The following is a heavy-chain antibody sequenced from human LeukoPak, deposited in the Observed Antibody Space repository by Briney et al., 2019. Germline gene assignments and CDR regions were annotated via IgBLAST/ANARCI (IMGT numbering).Heavy chain of an antibody. D-gene: IGHD3-3*01. CDR3: ARDTGYDFWSGYSYYFDY. J-gene: IGHJ4*02. V-gene: IGHV1-18*01. CDR2: ISAYNGNT. CDR1: GGTFSSYA. Sequence: GASVKVSCKASGGTFSSYAISWVRQAPGQGLEWMGWISAYNGNTNYAQKLQGRVTMTTDTSTSTAYMELRSLRSDDTAVYYCARDTGYDFWSGYSYYFDYWGQGTLVTVSS.